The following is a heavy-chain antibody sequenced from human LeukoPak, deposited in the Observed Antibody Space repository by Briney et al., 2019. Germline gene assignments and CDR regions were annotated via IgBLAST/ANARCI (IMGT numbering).Heavy chain of an antibody. D-gene: IGHD1-1*01. V-gene: IGHV3-23*01. J-gene: IGHJ4*02. Sequence: GGSLRLSCAVSGFTFGTYDMYWIRQAPGKGLECVSSISRGGAYTYYADSVKGRFTISRDDSRNTLYLQMNSLRAEDTAVYYCSKKGQADNDGKPDWGQGTLVTVSS. CDR1: GFTFGTYD. CDR3: SKKGQADNDGKPD. CDR2: ISRGGAYT.